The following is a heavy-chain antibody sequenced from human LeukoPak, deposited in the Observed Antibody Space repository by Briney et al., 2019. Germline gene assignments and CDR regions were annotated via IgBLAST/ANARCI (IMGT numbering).Heavy chain of an antibody. Sequence: GGSLRLSCAASGFTFSEYYMSWIRQAPGKGLEWVPYIRSSSSYTNYADSVKGRFTISRDNAKNSLYLQMNSLRAEDTAVYYCARGYYDNSGYYFPFDFWGQGTLVTVSS. D-gene: IGHD3-22*01. CDR1: GFTFSEYY. V-gene: IGHV3-11*06. CDR2: IRSSSSYT. CDR3: ARGYYDNSGYYFPFDF. J-gene: IGHJ4*02.